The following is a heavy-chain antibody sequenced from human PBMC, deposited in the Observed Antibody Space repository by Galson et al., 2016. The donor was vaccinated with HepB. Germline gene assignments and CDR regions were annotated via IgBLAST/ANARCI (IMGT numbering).Heavy chain of an antibody. CDR3: ARDLSSSSTRGWFDP. V-gene: IGHV3-21*04. D-gene: IGHD6-6*01. J-gene: IGHJ5*02. CDR2: ITSTSYAI. CDR1: GFTFSTQS. Sequence: SLRLSCAATGFTFSTQSMNWVRQAPGQGLEWVSSITSTSYAISYAASVKGRFTISRDNSKNSLYLQMNSLRAEDTAVYYCARDLSSSSTRGWFDPWGQGTLVTVSS.